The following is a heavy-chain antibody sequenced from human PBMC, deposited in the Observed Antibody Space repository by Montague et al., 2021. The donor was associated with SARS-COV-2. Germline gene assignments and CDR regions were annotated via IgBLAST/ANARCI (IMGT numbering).Heavy chain of an antibody. CDR3: AREVILSRTEIAPNYYGMDV. D-gene: IGHD3-16*02. CDR2: IYYSGST. CDR1: GGSISSYY. J-gene: IGHJ6*02. V-gene: IGHV4-59*01. Sequence: SETLSLTCTVSGGSISSYYWSWIRQPPGKGLEWIGYIYYSGSTNYNPSLKSRVTISVDTSKNQFSLNLSSMTAADTAVYFCAREVILSRTEIAPNYYGMDVWGQGTTVTVSS.